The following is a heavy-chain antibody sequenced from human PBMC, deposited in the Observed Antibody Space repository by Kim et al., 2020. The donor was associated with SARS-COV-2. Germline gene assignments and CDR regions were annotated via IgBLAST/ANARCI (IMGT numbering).Heavy chain of an antibody. D-gene: IGHD3-16*01. Sequence: DKRYSPSLKSRLTITKDTSKNQVVLTMTNMDPVDTATYYCAPFIKGALDYWGQGTLVTVSS. CDR2: DK. CDR3: APFIKGALDY. V-gene: IGHV2-5*01. J-gene: IGHJ4*02.